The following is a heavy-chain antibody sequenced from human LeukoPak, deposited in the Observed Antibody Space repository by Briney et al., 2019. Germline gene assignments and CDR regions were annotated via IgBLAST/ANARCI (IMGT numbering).Heavy chain of an antibody. D-gene: IGHD3-22*01. V-gene: IGHV4-34*01. J-gene: IGHJ4*02. CDR3: ARGRGDYYDSSGYYPPRYFDY. Sequence: PSGTLSLTCAVYGGSFSGYYWSWIRQPPGKGLEWIGEINHSGSTNYNPSLKSRVTISVDTSKNQFSLKLSSVTAADTAVYYCARGRGDYYDSSGYYPPRYFDYWGQGTLVTVSS. CDR1: GGSFSGYY. CDR2: INHSGST.